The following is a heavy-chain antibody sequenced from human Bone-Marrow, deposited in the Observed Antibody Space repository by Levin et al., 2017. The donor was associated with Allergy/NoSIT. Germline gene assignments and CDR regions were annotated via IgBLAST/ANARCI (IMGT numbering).Heavy chain of an antibody. CDR1: GGSISSSSYY. V-gene: IGHV4-39*01. J-gene: IGHJ5*02. CDR3: ARHTGSSGGWEWIAAAETKGDWFDP. Sequence: SETLSLTCTVSGGSISSSSYYWGWIRQPPGKGLEWIGSIYYSGSTYYNPSLKSRVTISVDTSKNQFSLKLSSVTAADTAVYYCARHTGSSGGWEWIAAAETKGDWFDPWGQGTLVTVSS. CDR2: IYYSGST. D-gene: IGHD6-13*01.